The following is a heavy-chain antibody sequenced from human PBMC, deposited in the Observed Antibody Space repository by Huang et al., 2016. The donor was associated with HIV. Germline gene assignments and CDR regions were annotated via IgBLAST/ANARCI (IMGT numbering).Heavy chain of an antibody. J-gene: IGHJ4*02. CDR2: SNQRGRT. V-gene: IGHV4-34*01. CDR3: ARLKYSSGGFDF. Sequence: QVQLQQWGAGLLKPSETLSLTCAVYGGSFSDYYWTGIGQNRGKGLEWIGESNQRGRTNFNPSLKSRVTISVDTSKNQFSLKLNSVTAADTAVYYCARLKYSSGGFDFWGQGTLVTVSS. CDR1: GGSFSDYY. D-gene: IGHD5-18*01.